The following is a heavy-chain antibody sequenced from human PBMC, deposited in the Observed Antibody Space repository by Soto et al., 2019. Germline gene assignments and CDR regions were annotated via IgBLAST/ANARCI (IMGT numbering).Heavy chain of an antibody. D-gene: IGHD3-10*01. CDR2: IYYSGST. CDR3: ATYGSGFDY. Sequence: SETLSLTCTVSGGSVSSGSYYWSWIRQPPGKGLEWIGYIYYSGSTNYNPPLKSRVTISVDTSKNQFSLKLSSVTAADTAVYYCATYGSGFDYWGQGTLVTVSS. J-gene: IGHJ4*02. CDR1: GGSVSSGSYY. V-gene: IGHV4-61*01.